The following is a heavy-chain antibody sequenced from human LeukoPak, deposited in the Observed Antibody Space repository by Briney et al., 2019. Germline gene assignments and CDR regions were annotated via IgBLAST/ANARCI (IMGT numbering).Heavy chain of an antibody. CDR1: GFTFSTYG. CDR2: IAYDGSNK. Sequence: PGGSLRLSCAASGFTFSTYGMHWVRQAPGKGLEWVAVIAYDGSNKHYADSVKGRLTISRDNSKNTLYLQMNSLRAEDTAVYYCAVIVVVISPHFDYWGQGTLVTVSS. V-gene: IGHV3-30*03. D-gene: IGHD3-22*01. J-gene: IGHJ4*02. CDR3: AVIVVVISPHFDY.